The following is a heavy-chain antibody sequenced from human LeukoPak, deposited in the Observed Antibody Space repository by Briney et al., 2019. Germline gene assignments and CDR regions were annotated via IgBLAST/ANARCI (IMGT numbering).Heavy chain of an antibody. D-gene: IGHD2-2*01. V-gene: IGHV3-11*06. J-gene: IGHJ4*02. CDR1: GFTFSDYY. CDR2: ISSSSSYT. CDR3: AREARGSTRSFDY. Sequence: GGSLRLSCAASGFTFSDYYMSWIRQAPGKGLEWVSYISSSSSYTNYADSVKGRFTISRDNAKKSLYLQMNSLRVEDTAVYHCAREARGSTRSFDYWGQGTLVTVSS.